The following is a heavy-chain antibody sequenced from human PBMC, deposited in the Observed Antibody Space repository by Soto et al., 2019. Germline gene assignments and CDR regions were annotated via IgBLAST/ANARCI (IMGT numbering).Heavy chain of an antibody. CDR2: INHSGST. V-gene: IGHV4-34*01. J-gene: IGHJ6*02. Sequence: GTLSNTDAVYVGSFSGYYWSWIRQPPGKGLEWIGEINHSGSTNYNPSLKSRVTISVDTSKNQFSLKLSSVTAADTAVYYCARDSDCHSTSCFFPPHVWGQGTTVTASS. D-gene: IGHD2-2*01. CDR1: VGSFSGYY. CDR3: ARDSDCHSTSCFFPPHV.